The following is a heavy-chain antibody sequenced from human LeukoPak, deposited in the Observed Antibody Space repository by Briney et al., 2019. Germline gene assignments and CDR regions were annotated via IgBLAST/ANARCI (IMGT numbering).Heavy chain of an antibody. Sequence: SETLSLTCAVYGGSFSGYYWSWIRQPPGKGLEWIGEINHSGSTNYNPSLKSRVTISVDTSKNQFSLKLSSVTAADTAVYYCARSGLRYFDWVDAFDIRGQGTMVTVSS. CDR3: ARSGLRYFDWVDAFDI. J-gene: IGHJ3*02. D-gene: IGHD3-9*01. V-gene: IGHV4-34*01. CDR2: INHSGST. CDR1: GGSFSGYY.